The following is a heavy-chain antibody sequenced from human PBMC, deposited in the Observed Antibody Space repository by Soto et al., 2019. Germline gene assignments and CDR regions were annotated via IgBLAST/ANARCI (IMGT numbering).Heavy chain of an antibody. J-gene: IGHJ3*02. Sequence: QVQVVQSGAEVKKPGSSVKVSCKASGGKFSSYAISWVRQAPGQGLEWMGGIIPIFGAPKYAQKCQDKVTITADESTITLYMKMSSLRAEATAVYSCFVSPAMVLEAFDIWGQGTMVTVSS. D-gene: IGHD5-18*01. CDR2: IIPIFGAP. CDR3: FVSPAMVLEAFDI. V-gene: IGHV1-69*12. CDR1: GGKFSSYA.